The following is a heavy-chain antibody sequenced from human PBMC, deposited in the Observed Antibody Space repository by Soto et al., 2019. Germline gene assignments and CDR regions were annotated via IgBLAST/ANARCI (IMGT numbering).Heavy chain of an antibody. Sequence: SETLSLTCIVSGDSISSYYWSWIRQSPGKGLEWIGYIHYSGSTNYNPSLKSRVAISVDTSKSQFSLKLTSVTAADTAVYFCARDPGERGPHLVGQFDTWGQETLVPVSP. J-gene: IGHJ5*02. D-gene: IGHD1-1*01. CDR3: ARDPGERGPHLVGQFDT. CDR2: IHYSGST. CDR1: GDSISSYY. V-gene: IGHV4-59*01.